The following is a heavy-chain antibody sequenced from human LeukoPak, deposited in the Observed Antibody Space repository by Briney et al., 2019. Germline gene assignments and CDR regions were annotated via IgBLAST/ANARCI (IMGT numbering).Heavy chain of an antibody. CDR1: GYTFTDYY. J-gene: IGHJ6*02. Sequence: ASVKVSCKASGYTFTDYYMHWVRQAPGQGLEWMGWLNPNTGATDIAQKFQGRVTMTRDTSISAAYMELSRLRSDDTAVYYCTRDHCSYINCYEDYYHGMDVWGQGTTVTVSS. V-gene: IGHV1-2*02. D-gene: IGHD2-2*01. CDR3: TRDHCSYINCYEDYYHGMDV. CDR2: LNPNTGAT.